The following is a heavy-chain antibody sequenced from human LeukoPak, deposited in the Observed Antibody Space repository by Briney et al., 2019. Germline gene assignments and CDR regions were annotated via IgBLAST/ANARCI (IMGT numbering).Heavy chain of an antibody. V-gene: IGHV4-34*01. Sequence: MPSATLSLTCAVYGGSFSGYYWSWIRQPPGKGLEWIGEINHSGNTNYNPSLKSRVTISVDPSKNQFSLKLSSVTAADTAVYYCAGGRGAYGDRRGIDYWGQGTLVTVSS. CDR3: AGGRGAYGDRRGIDY. D-gene: IGHD4-17*01. J-gene: IGHJ4*02. CDR1: GGSFSGYY. CDR2: INHSGNT.